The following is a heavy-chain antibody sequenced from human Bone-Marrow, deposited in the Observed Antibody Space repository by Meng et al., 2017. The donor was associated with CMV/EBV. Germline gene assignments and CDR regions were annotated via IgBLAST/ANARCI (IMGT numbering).Heavy chain of an antibody. CDR2: INSDGSST. V-gene: IGHV3-74*01. D-gene: IGHD1-7*01. Sequence: GGSLRLSCAASGFTFSSYWMHWVRQAPGKGLVWVSRINSDGSSTSYTDSVKGRFTISRDNAKNTLYLQMNSLRAEDTAVYYGARGGGTTFYYYGMDVWGQGTTVTVSS. CDR1: GFTFSSYW. J-gene: IGHJ6*02. CDR3: ARGGGTTFYYYGMDV.